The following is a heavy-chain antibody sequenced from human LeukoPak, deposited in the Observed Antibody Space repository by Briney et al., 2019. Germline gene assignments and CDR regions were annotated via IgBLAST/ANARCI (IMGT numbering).Heavy chain of an antibody. CDR1: GFTFSKSW. CDR3: AKDDEGYY. D-gene: IGHD3-3*01. CDR2: IKEDGSAK. Sequence: GGSLRLSYAASGFTFSKSWMSWVRQTPEKGLAWVANIKEDGSAKYYVDSVKGRFTISRDNAKNSLYLQMYSLRVEDTAVYYCAKDDEGYYWGQGVLVTVSS. V-gene: IGHV3-7*04. J-gene: IGHJ4*02.